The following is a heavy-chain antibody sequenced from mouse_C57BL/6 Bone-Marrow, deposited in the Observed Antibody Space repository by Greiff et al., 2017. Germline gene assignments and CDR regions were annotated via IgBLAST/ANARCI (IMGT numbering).Heavy chain of an antibody. CDR2: IDPSDSYT. V-gene: IGHV1-50*01. CDR3: ARGSYDGFDY. D-gene: IGHD2-12*01. CDR1: GYTFTSYW. Sequence: QVQLQQPGAELVKPGASVKLSCKASGYTFTSYWMQWVKQRPGQGLEWIGEIDPSDSYTNYNQKFKGKATLTVDTSSSTAYMQLSSLTSEDAAVYYCARGSYDGFDYWGQGTTLTVSS. J-gene: IGHJ2*01.